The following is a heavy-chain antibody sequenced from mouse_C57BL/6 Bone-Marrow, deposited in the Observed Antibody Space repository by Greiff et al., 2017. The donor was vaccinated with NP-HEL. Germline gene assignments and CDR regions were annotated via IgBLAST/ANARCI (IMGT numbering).Heavy chain of an antibody. Sequence: EVQLVESGGGLVKPGGSLKLSCAASGFTFSDYGMHWVRQAPEKGLEWVAYISSGSSTIYYAETVKGRFTISRDNAKNTLFLPMTSLRSEDTAMYYCARRRAMDYWGQGTSVTVSS. CDR2: ISSGSSTI. CDR1: GFTFSDYG. V-gene: IGHV5-17*01. CDR3: ARRRAMDY. J-gene: IGHJ4*01.